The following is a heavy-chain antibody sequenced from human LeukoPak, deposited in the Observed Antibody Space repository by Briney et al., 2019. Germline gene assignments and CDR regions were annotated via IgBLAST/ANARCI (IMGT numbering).Heavy chain of an antibody. V-gene: IGHV4-4*02. CDR1: GGSIISRNW. CDR2: ISHSGST. Sequence: PSGTLSLTCAVSGGSIISRNWWSWVRQAPGKGLEWIGEISHSGSTNYNPSLKSRVTLSVDTSKNQFSLKLSSVTAADTAVYYCARIAAAGTVWGQGTLVTVSS. D-gene: IGHD6-13*01. CDR3: ARIAAAGTV. J-gene: IGHJ4*02.